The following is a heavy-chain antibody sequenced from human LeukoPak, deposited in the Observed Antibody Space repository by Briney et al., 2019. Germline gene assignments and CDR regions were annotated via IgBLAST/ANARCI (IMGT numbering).Heavy chain of an antibody. V-gene: IGHV4-34*01. Sequence: PSETLSLTCAVYGGSFSGYYWSWIRQPPGKGLEWIGEINHSGSTNYNPSLKSRVTISVDTPKNQFSLKLSSVTAADTAVYYCAVYYDILTGYHVSDYWGQGTLVTVSS. D-gene: IGHD3-9*01. J-gene: IGHJ4*02. CDR3: AVYYDILTGYHVSDY. CDR1: GGSFSGYY. CDR2: INHSGST.